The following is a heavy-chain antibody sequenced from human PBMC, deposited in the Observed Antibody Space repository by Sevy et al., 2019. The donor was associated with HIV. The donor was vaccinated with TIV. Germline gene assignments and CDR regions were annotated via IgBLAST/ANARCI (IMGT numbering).Heavy chain of an antibody. D-gene: IGHD6-6*01. CDR3: ARQGSSSADY. J-gene: IGHJ4*02. CDR2: INPRVSDT. CDR1: GYNITSYW. Sequence: GESLKISCKGSGYNITSYWIGWVRQMPGKGLEWLGIINPRVSDTRYIPSFQGQVTISVNKSINTAYLRWSSLKASDTAMYDCARQGSSSADYWGQGTLVTVSS. V-gene: IGHV5-51*01.